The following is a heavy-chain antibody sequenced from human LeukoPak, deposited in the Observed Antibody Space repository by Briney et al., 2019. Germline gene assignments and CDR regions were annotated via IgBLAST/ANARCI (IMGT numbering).Heavy chain of an antibody. V-gene: IGHV3-30*02. CDR3: AKLYEQLAYYYYYYMDV. CDR2: IRYDGSNK. J-gene: IGHJ6*03. CDR1: GFTFSSYG. Sequence: PGGSLRLSCAASGFTFSSYGMHWVRQAPGKGLEWVAFIRYDGSNKYYADSVKGRFTISRDNSKNTLYLQMNSLRADDTAVYYCAKLYEQLAYYYYYYMDVWGKGTTVTVSS. D-gene: IGHD6-6*01.